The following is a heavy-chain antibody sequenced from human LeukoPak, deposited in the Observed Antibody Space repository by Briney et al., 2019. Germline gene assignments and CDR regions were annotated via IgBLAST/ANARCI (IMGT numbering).Heavy chain of an antibody. V-gene: IGHV4-31*03. CDR1: GGAIRSGGYY. D-gene: IGHD4-11*01. CDR2: INNRGST. CDR3: ARSQPHSYFDY. Sequence: PSETLSLTCTVSGGAIRSGGYYWTWIRQFPGKGLEWIAYINNRGSTYYNPSLKSRITMSVDVSGNQFTLSLSSVTAADTAVYYCARSQPHSYFDYWGRGSLVTVSS. J-gene: IGHJ4*02.